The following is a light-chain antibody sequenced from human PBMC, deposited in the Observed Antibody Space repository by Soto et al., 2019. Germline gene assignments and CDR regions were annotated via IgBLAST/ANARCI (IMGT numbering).Light chain of an antibody. CDR3: SSYTSHYTRV. CDR1: SSDVGGYNY. J-gene: IGLJ1*01. Sequence: QSVLTQPPSASGSPGQSVTISCTGTSSDVGGYNYVSWYQQHSGKAPKLIIYEVTNRPSGVSNRFSGSKSGNTASLTISGLQADDEADYHCSSYTSHYTRVFGTGTKVTVL. CDR2: EVT. V-gene: IGLV2-14*03.